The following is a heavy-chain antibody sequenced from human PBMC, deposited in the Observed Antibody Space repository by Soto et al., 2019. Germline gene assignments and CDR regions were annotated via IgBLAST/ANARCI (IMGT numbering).Heavy chain of an antibody. D-gene: IGHD2-2*01. Sequence: GGSLRLSCAASGFTFSSYAMSWVRQAPGKGLEWVSGISGSGRSTYYADSVKGRFTISRDTSKNTLYLQMNSLRAEDTAVYYCAKDQYCSSASCYAQVQHWGQGALVTVSS. J-gene: IGHJ1*01. V-gene: IGHV3-23*01. CDR1: GFTFSSYA. CDR2: ISGSGRST. CDR3: AKDQYCSSASCYAQVQH.